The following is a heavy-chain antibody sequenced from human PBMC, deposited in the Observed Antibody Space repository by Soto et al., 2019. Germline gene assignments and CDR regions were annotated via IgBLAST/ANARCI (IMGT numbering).Heavy chain of an antibody. CDR2: ISGSGGST. V-gene: IGHV3-23*01. CDR1: GFTFSSYA. CDR3: VAEIGAKEFDN. J-gene: IGHJ3*02. D-gene: IGHD3-10*01. Sequence: GGSLRLSCAASGFTFSSYAMSWVRQAPGKGLEWVSAISGSGGSTYYADSVKGRFTISRDNSKNTLFLQMNSLSAEDTAVYYCVAEIGAKEFDNWGQGTVVTVSS.